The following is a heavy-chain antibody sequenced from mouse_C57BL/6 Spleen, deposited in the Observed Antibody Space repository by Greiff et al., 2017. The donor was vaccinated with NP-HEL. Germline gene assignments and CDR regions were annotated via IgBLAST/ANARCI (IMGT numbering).Heavy chain of an antibody. D-gene: IGHD2-1*01. CDR3: ARKEVYYGNYDCFDY. Sequence: QVQLQQPGAELVMPGASVKLSCKASGYTFTSYWMHWVKQRPGQGLEWIGEIDPSDSYTNYNQKFKGKSTLTVDKSSSTAYMQLSSLTSEDSAVYYCARKEVYYGNYDCFDYWGQGTTLTVSS. J-gene: IGHJ2*01. CDR2: IDPSDSYT. CDR1: GYTFTSYW. V-gene: IGHV1-69*01.